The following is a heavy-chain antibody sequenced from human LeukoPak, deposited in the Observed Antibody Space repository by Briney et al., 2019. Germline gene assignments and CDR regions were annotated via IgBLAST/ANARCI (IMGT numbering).Heavy chain of an antibody. CDR1: GGTFSSYA. J-gene: IGHJ6*02. CDR3: ATSLVGDDLYYYYGMDV. Sequence: GASVKVSCKASGGTFSSYAISWVRQAPGQGLEWMGWINPNSGGTNYAQKFQGWVTMTRDTSISTAYMELSRLRSDDTAVYYCATSLVGDDLYYYYGMDVWGQGTTVTVSS. V-gene: IGHV1-2*04. D-gene: IGHD1-26*01. CDR2: INPNSGGT.